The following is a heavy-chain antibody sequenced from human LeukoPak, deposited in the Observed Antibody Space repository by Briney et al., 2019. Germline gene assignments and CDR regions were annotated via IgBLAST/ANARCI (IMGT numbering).Heavy chain of an antibody. J-gene: IGHJ5*02. CDR3: ARGYCSGGSCYSVENWFDP. Sequence: ASVKVSCKAAGYTFTGYYMFWVRQAPGQGLEWMGRINPNSGGTNYAQKFQGRVTMTRDTSISTAYMELSRLRSNDTAVYYCARGYCSGGSCYSVENWFDPWGQGTLVTVSS. D-gene: IGHD2-15*01. CDR2: INPNSGGT. V-gene: IGHV1-2*06. CDR1: GYTFTGYY.